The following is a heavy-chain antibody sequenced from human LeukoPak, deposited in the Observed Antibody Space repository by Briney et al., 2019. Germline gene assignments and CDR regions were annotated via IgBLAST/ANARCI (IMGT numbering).Heavy chain of an antibody. CDR3: ARFSSRGYSYGYSYYFDY. J-gene: IGHJ4*02. V-gene: IGHV4-59*12. Sequence: SETLSLTCTVSGGSISSYYWSWIRQPPGKGLEWIGYIYYTGNTHYNFSLKSRVTISVATSKNQFSLKLSSVTAADTAVYYCARFSSRGYSYGYSYYFDYWGQGTLVTVSS. CDR2: IYYTGNT. CDR1: GGSISSYY. D-gene: IGHD5-18*01.